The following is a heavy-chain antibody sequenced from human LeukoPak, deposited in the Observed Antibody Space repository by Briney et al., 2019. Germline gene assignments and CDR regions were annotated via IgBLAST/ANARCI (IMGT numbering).Heavy chain of an antibody. CDR3: ASRYYVGSYFEW. D-gene: IGHD3-10*02. Sequence: SETLSLTCAVYGASFSGYYWTWIRQPPGRGLEWIGEINHSGTTKCNPSLKSRVSISVDTSKNQFSVKLTSVTAADTAVYYCASRYYVGSYFEWWDRGSLVTVSS. J-gene: IGHJ4*02. CDR1: GASFSGYY. V-gene: IGHV4-34*01. CDR2: INHSGTT.